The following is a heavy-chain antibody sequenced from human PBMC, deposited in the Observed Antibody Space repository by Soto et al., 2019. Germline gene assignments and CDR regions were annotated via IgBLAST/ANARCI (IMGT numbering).Heavy chain of an antibody. Sequence: GESLKISCXGSGYSFTSYWIGWLRQMPGKGLEWMGIICPGDSDTRYSPSFQGQVTISADKSISTAYLQWSSLKASDTAMYYCARRNGGEGYCSGGSCPAGDYYYGMDVCGQGTTVTVS. CDR3: ARRNGGEGYCSGGSCPAGDYYYGMDV. CDR2: ICPGDSDT. V-gene: IGHV5-51*01. J-gene: IGHJ6*02. D-gene: IGHD2-15*01. CDR1: GYSFTSYW.